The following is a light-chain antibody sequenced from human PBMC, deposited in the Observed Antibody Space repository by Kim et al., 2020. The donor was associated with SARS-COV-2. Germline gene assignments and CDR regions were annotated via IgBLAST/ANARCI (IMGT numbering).Light chain of an antibody. CDR2: KVY. CDR3: MQGTHWPFT. Sequence: APISSRSSQSLAYSDGNIYLNWFHQRPGQSPRRLIYKVYNRDSGVPDRFSGSGSGTDFTLKISRVEAEDVGVYYCMQGTHWPFTFGPGTKVDIK. J-gene: IGKJ3*01. V-gene: IGKV2-30*01. CDR1: QSLAYSDGNIY.